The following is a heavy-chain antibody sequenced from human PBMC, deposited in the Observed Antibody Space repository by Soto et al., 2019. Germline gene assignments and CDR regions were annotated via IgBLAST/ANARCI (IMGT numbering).Heavy chain of an antibody. Sequence: GGSLRLSCAASGFTFSSYAMHWVRQAPGKGLEWVAVISYDGSNKYYADSVKGRFTISRDNSKNTVYLQMNSLRAEDTALYYCVKGGASYTSCWYAQWGQGALVTVSS. D-gene: IGHD2-2*01. V-gene: IGHV3-30-3*01. J-gene: IGHJ5*02. CDR2: ISYDGSNK. CDR1: GFTFSSYA. CDR3: VKGGASYTSCWYAQ.